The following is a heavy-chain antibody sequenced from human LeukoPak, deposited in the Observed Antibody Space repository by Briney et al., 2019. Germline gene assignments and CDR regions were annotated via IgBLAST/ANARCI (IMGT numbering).Heavy chain of an antibody. Sequence: SETLSLTCTVSGGSISSSSYYWGWIRQPPGKGLEWIGSIYYSGSTYYNPSLKSRVTISVDTSKNQFSLKLSSVTAADTAVYYCARDGAHKNHYYSYYYMDVWGKGTTVTVSS. D-gene: IGHD3-16*01. CDR1: GGSISSSSYY. CDR3: ARDGAHKNHYYSYYYMDV. J-gene: IGHJ6*03. V-gene: IGHV4-39*07. CDR2: IYYSGST.